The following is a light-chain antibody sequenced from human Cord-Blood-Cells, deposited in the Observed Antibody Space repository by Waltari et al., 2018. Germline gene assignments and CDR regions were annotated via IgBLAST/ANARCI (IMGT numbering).Light chain of an antibody. CDR3: QQSYSTPYT. J-gene: IGKJ2*01. CDR2: AAS. CDR1: QSISSY. Sequence: DIQMTQSPSSLSASVGDRVTITCRASQSISSYLNWYQQKPGKAPKLLIYAASSLQSGVPSRVSGSGYGTDFTLTISSLQPEDFATYYCQQSYSTPYTFGQGTKLEIK. V-gene: IGKV1-39*01.